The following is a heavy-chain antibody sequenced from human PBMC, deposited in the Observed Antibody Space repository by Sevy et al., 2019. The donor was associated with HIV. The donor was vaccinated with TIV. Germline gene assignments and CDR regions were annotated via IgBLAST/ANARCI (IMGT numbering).Heavy chain of an antibody. D-gene: IGHD7-27*01. CDR3: AREENRELGTIPLDS. Sequence: GGCLRLSCAASGFTFSHHNMNWVRQAPGKGLEWISYISKSGSATYFAHSVRGRFTISRDNAKNSLFLEMHSLTDEDTAVYYCAREENRELGTIPLDSWGRGIQVTVSS. CDR2: ISKSGSAT. J-gene: IGHJ4*02. CDR1: GFTFSHHN. V-gene: IGHV3-48*02.